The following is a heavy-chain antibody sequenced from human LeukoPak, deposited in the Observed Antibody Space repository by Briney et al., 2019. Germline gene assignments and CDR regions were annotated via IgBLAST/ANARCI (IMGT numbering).Heavy chain of an antibody. CDR3: ARHPSGLVYYFDY. J-gene: IGHJ4*02. D-gene: IGHD3-16*01. CDR1: GGSVSSGNYF. V-gene: IGHV4-61*01. Sequence: SETLSLTCTVSGGSVSSGNYFWTWIRQPPGKGLEWIGYIYYSGSFNYNPSLKSRVTISTDTSKNQFSLKMSSVTAADTAVYYCARHPSGLVYYFDYWGQGTLVTVSS. CDR2: IYYSGSF.